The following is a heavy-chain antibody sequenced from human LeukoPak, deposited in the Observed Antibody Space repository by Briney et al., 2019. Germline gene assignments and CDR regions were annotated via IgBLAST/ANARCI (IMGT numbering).Heavy chain of an antibody. CDR3: ARDLKEVTTPSYYYYGMDV. V-gene: IGHV3-33*01. Sequence: PGGSLRLSCAASGFTFSSYGMHWVRQAPGKGLEWVAVIWYDGSNKYYADSVKGRFTISRDNSKNTLYLQMNSLRAEDTAVYYCARDLKEVTTPSYYYYGMDVWGQGTTVTVSS. CDR2: IWYDGSNK. D-gene: IGHD4-17*01. J-gene: IGHJ6*02. CDR1: GFTFSSYG.